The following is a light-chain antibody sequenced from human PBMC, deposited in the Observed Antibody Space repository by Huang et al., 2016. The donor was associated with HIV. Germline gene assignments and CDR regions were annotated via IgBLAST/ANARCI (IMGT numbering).Light chain of an antibody. CDR3: HQYYDTPQT. CDR2: WAS. J-gene: IGKJ1*01. CDR1: QSVLKTSNNKNC. Sequence: DIVVTPSPDSLALSLGGRAAINCTASQSVLKTSNNKNCLSWYQLKPGQPPKLLIYWASTRESGVPDRFSGSGSGTHFTLTIASLQAEDVAVYYCHQYYDTPQTFGQGTKVEVK. V-gene: IGKV4-1*01.